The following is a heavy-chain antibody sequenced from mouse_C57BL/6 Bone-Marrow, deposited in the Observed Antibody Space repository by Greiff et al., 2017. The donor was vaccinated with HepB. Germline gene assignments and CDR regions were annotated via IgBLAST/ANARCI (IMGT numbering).Heavy chain of an antibody. D-gene: IGHD2-4*01. CDR3: ARDGYDYDGARFAY. J-gene: IGHJ3*01. CDR2: INPYNGGT. Sequence: VQLQQSGPVLVKPGASVKMSCKASGYTFTDYYMNWVKQSHGKSLEWIGVINPYNGGTSYNQKFKGKATLTVDKSSSTAYMELNSLTSEDSAVYYCARDGYDYDGARFAYWGQGTLVTVSA. CDR1: GYTFTDYY. V-gene: IGHV1-19*01.